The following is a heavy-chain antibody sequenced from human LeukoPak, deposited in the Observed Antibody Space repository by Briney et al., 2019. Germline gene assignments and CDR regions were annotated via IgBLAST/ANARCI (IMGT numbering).Heavy chain of an antibody. CDR2: ISAYNGNT. J-gene: IGHJ4*02. CDR1: GYTFTSYG. V-gene: IGHV1-18*01. D-gene: IGHD3-22*01. Sequence: ASVTVSCTASGYTFTSYGISWVRQAPGQGLEWMGWISAYNGNTNYAQKLQGRVTMTTDTSTSTAYMELRSLRSDDTAVYYCARDSGLEYYYDSSGVWGQGTLVTVSS. CDR3: ARDSGLEYYYDSSGV.